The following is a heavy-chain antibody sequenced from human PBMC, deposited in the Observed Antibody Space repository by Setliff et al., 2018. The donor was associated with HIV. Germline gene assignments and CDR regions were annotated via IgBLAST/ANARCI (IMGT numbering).Heavy chain of an antibody. J-gene: IGHJ4*02. V-gene: IGHV3-11*06. Sequence: GGSLRLSCAASGFTFSDYYMSWIRQTPGKGLEWISYISGSSGHTTYADPVKGRFTISRDNAKNSLYLQMNSLRAEDTAVYYCARAVHSGWYYFDYWGQGTLVTVSS. CDR3: ARAVHSGWYYFDY. CDR2: ISGSSGHT. CDR1: GFTFSDYY. D-gene: IGHD6-19*01.